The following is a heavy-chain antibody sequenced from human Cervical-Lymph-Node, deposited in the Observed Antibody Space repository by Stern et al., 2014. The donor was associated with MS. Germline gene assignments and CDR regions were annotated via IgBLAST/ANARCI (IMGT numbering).Heavy chain of an antibody. J-gene: IGHJ5*02. Sequence: QLQLQESGPGLVKPSETLSLTCSVSGGSLDGDYWNWIRRPAGKGLKWLGRVYSSGSLTFTPPLKTRVTMSVDTSKTQFSRNLASVTAADTAVYYCVRGLYWFEAWGPGTQVIVSS. CDR2: VYSSGSL. CDR1: GGSLDGDY. CDR3: VRGLYWFEA. D-gene: IGHD2-8*01. V-gene: IGHV4-4*07.